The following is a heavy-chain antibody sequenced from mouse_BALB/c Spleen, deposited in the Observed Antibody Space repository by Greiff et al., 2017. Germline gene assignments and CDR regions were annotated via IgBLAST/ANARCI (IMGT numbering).Heavy chain of an antibody. V-gene: IGHV5-17*02. CDR2: ISSGSSTI. D-gene: IGHD1-1*01. CDR1: GFTFSSFG. J-gene: IGHJ2*01. CDR3: ARGGYYGTVDY. Sequence: DVKLVESGGGLVQPGGSRKLSCAASGFTFSSFGMHWVRQAPEKGLEWVAYISSGSSTIYYADTVKGRFTISRDNPKNTLFLQMTSLKSEDTAMYYCARGGYYGTVDYWGQGTTLTVSS.